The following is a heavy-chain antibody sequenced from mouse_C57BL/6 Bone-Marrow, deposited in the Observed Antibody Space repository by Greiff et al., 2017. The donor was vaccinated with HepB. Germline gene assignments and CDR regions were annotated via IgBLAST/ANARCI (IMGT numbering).Heavy chain of an antibody. J-gene: IGHJ2*01. CDR3: ARKAGYLHYFDY. CDR2: INPNYGTT. V-gene: IGHV1-39*01. Sequence: EVKLMESGPELVKPGASVKISCKASGYSFTDYNMNWVKQSNGKSLEWIGVINPNYGTTSYNQKFKGKATLTVDQSSSTAYMQLNSLTSEDSAVYYCARKAGYLHYFDYWGQGTTLTVSS. CDR1: GYSFTDYN. D-gene: IGHD3-2*02.